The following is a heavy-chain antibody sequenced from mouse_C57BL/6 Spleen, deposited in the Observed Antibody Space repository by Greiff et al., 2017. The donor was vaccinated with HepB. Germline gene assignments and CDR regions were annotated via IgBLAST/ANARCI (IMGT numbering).Heavy chain of an antibody. V-gene: IGHV1-42*01. Sequence: DVKLVESGPELVKPGASVKISCKASGYSFTGYYMNWVKQSPEKSLEWIGEINPSTGGTTYNQKFKAKATLTVDKSSSTAYMQLKSLTSEDSAVYYCAKEYFDVWGTGTTVTVSS. J-gene: IGHJ1*03. CDR2: INPSTGGT. CDR3: AKEYFDV. CDR1: GYSFTGYY.